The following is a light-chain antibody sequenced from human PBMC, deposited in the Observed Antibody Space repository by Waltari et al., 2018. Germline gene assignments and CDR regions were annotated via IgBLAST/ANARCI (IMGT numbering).Light chain of an antibody. CDR2: KDT. CDR3: QSADSSGTYPSV. J-gene: IGLJ3*02. V-gene: IGLV3-25*03. CDR1: ALPTQY. Sequence: SYELTQPPSVSVSPGQTARITFSGDALPTQYAYWYQQKPGQAPMLLIFKDTDRPSGIPERFSGSSSGTTVTLTISGVQTEDEADYYCQSADSSGTYPSVFGGGTKLTVL.